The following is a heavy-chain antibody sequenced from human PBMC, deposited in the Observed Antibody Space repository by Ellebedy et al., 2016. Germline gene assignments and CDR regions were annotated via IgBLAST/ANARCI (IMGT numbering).Heavy chain of an antibody. Sequence: GGSLRLXCASSGFTLSSESVNWVRQAPGKGLEWVASIYGSNTYYADSVRGRFTISGDSAMNSVSLQMNSLRAEDTAVYYCARDGGGLYLGDYFDYWGQGTLVTVSS. CDR1: GFTLSSES. D-gene: IGHD2-15*01. J-gene: IGHJ4*02. CDR3: ARDGGGLYLGDYFDY. V-gene: IGHV3-21*01. CDR2: IYGSNT.